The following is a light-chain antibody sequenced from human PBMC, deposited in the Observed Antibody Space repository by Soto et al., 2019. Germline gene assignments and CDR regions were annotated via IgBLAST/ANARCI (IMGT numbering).Light chain of an antibody. CDR3: CSYTSSSTLV. V-gene: IGLV2-11*01. Sequence: QSVLTQPRSVSGSPGQSVTISCTGTSSDVAAYNYVSWYQQHPGKAPKLLICDVSRRPSGVPDRFSGSKSGNTASLTISGLQAEDEADYYCCSYTSSSTLVFGGGTKLTVL. CDR1: SSDVAAYNY. J-gene: IGLJ2*01. CDR2: DVS.